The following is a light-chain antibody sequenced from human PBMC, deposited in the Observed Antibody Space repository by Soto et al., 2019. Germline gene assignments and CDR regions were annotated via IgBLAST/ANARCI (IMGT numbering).Light chain of an antibody. CDR3: QQTFSPPYT. J-gene: IGKJ2*01. Sequence: DLQMTQSLSSLSASVGDRVTITCRASQSISNSLSWYQQKPGKAPNFLIYVASTLQSGVPSRFSGSGSGTDFTLTISSLQPEDVATYYCQQTFSPPYTFGQGTKLEIK. V-gene: IGKV1-39*01. CDR2: VAS. CDR1: QSISNS.